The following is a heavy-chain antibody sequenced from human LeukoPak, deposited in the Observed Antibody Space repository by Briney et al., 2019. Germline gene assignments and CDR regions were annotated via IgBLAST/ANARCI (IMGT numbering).Heavy chain of an antibody. CDR1: GGSISSYY. Sequence: SETLSLTCTVSGGSISSYYWSWLRQPAGKGLEWIGRIYTSGSTNYNPSLKSRVTMSVDTSKNQFSLKLSSVTAADTAVYYCARDPPSYYYDSSGSFPYYYYGMDVWGQGTTATVSS. V-gene: IGHV4-4*07. CDR3: ARDPPSYYYDSSGSFPYYYYGMDV. J-gene: IGHJ6*02. D-gene: IGHD3-22*01. CDR2: IYTSGST.